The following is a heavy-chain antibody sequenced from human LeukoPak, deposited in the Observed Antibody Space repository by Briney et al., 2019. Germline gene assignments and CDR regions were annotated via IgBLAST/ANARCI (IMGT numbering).Heavy chain of an antibody. J-gene: IGHJ3*02. V-gene: IGHV4-61*01. CDR3: ARSSPLHDAFDI. CDR1: GGSVSSGTYY. Sequence: SETLSLTCTVSGGSVSSGTYYWSWIRQPPGKGLEWIGYIYYSGSTNYNPSLKSRVTISVDTSKNQFSLKLSSVTAADTAVYYCARSSPLHDAFDIWGQGTMVTVSS. CDR2: IYYSGST.